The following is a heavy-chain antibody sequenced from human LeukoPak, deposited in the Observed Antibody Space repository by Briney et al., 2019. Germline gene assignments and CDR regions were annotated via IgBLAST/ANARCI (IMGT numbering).Heavy chain of an antibody. CDR3: ARPTDCSSTSCNWFDP. CDR2: INPNSGGT. Sequence: ASVKVSCKASGYTFTGYYMHWVGQAPGQGLEWMGWINPNSGGTNYAQKFQGRVTMTRDTSISTAYMELSRLRSDDTAVYYCARPTDCSSTSCNWFDPWGQGTLVTVSS. J-gene: IGHJ5*02. D-gene: IGHD2-2*01. CDR1: GYTFTGYY. V-gene: IGHV1-2*02.